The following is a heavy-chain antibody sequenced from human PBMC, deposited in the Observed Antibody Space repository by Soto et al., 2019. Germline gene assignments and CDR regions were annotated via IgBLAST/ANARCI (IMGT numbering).Heavy chain of an antibody. Sequence: QVQLQESGPGLVKPSQTLSLTCTVSGGSISSSAHFWNWIRQHPGKGLEWIGYINYSGSTYYNPSLKSRVTISLATSKNQCSLKLSSVTAADTAVYFCAGEPEPGGNAFDIWGQGTMVTVSS. CDR1: GGSISSSAHF. CDR2: INYSGST. D-gene: IGHD1-26*01. CDR3: AGEPEPGGNAFDI. V-gene: IGHV4-31*03. J-gene: IGHJ3*02.